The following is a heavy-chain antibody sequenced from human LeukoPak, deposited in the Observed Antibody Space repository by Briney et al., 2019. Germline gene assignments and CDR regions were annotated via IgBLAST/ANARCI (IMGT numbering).Heavy chain of an antibody. J-gene: IGHJ6*02. CDR2: IYYSRST. D-gene: IGHD1-7*01. Sequence: SSETLSLTCTVSGGSISSYYWSWIRQPPGKGLEWIGYIYYSRSTNYNPSLKSRVTISVDTSKNQFSLKLSSVTAADTAVYYCARDNWNYGSSMDVWGQGTTVTVSS. CDR1: GGSISSYY. CDR3: ARDNWNYGSSMDV. V-gene: IGHV4-59*01.